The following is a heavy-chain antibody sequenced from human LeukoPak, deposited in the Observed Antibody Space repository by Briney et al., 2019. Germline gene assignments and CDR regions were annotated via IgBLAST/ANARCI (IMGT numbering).Heavy chain of an antibody. CDR2: MYSGGST. CDR3: ARVLGY. CDR1: GFTLSSNY. J-gene: IGHJ4*02. V-gene: IGHV3-66*02. Sequence: PGGSLRLSCAASGFTLSSNYMSWVRQAPGKGLEWVSVMYSGGSTYYAHSVKGRFTIPRDNSKNTLYLQMNSLRAEDTAVDFCARVLGYWGQGTLVTVSS. D-gene: IGHD3-16*01.